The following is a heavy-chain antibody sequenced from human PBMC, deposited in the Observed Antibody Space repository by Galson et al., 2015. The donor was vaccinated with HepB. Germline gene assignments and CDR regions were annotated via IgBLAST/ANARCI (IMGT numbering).Heavy chain of an antibody. J-gene: IGHJ4*02. CDR2: ITSSSDAI. CDR3: ARDSSFYYGSGTFLQRLHY. CDR1: GFTFRSYD. Sequence: SLRLSCAASGFTFRSYDMNGVRQAPGKGLEWISCITSSSDAIYYADSVKGRFTISRDNANNLLYLQLNSLRADDTAVYYCARDSSFYYGSGTFLQRLHYWGQGTLVSVSS. V-gene: IGHV3-48*03. D-gene: IGHD3-10*01.